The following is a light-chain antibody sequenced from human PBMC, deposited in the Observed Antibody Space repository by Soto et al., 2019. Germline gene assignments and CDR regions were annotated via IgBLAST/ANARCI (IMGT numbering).Light chain of an antibody. CDR2: EVS. J-gene: IGLJ1*01. CDR3: SSYPSSTTPCV. Sequence: QSVLTQPPSVSGSPGQSVTISFTGNSNDVGSYNRVSWYQQPPGTAPKLMIYEVSNRPSGVPDRFSGSKSGNTASLTISGLQAEDEADYYCSSYPSSTTPCVFGTGTKVTVL. V-gene: IGLV2-18*02. CDR1: SNDVGSYNR.